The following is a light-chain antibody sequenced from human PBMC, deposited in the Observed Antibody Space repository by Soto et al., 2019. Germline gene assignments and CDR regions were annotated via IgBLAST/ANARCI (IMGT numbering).Light chain of an antibody. CDR3: SSYTSSSTRV. CDR2: EVS. V-gene: IGLV2-14*01. J-gene: IGLJ3*02. CDR1: RSDVGGYNY. Sequence: QSALTQPASVSGSPGQSITISCTGTRSDVGGYNYVSWYQQHPGKAPKLMIYEVSNRPSGVSNRFSGSKSGHTASLTISGLQAEDEADYYCSSYTSSSTRVFVGGTQLTV.